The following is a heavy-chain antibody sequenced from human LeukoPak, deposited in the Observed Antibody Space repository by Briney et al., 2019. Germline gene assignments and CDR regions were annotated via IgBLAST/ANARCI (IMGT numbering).Heavy chain of an antibody. CDR2: IKQDGSEK. D-gene: IGHD5-12*01. Sequence: GGSLRLSCAASGFTFSSYWMSWVRQAPGKGLEWVANIKQDGSEKYYVDSVKGRFTISRDNARDSLHLQMNSLRVEDTAVYYCARERGDIVAFWGQGTTVTVSS. V-gene: IGHV3-7*01. CDR1: GFTFSSYW. CDR3: ARERGDIVAF. J-gene: IGHJ6*02.